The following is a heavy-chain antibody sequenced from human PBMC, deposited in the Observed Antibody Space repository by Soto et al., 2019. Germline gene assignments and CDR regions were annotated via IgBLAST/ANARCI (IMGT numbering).Heavy chain of an antibody. CDR3: ARDVAGGIVVVPTPDDAFDI. CDR1: GFTFSSYS. J-gene: IGHJ3*02. Sequence: GGSLRLSCAASGFTFSSYSMNWVRQAPGKGLEWVSSISSSSSYIYYADSVKGRFTISRDNAKNSLYLQMNSLRAEDTAVYYCARDVAGGIVVVPTPDDAFDIWGQGTMVTV. V-gene: IGHV3-21*01. CDR2: ISSSSSYI. D-gene: IGHD2-2*01.